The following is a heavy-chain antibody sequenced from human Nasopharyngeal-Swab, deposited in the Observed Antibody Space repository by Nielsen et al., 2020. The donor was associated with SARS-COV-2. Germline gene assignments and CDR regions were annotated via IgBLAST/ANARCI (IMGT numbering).Heavy chain of an antibody. D-gene: IGHD3-3*01. V-gene: IGHV4-34*01. J-gene: IGHJ6*02. CDR1: GGSFTTYY. CDR3: ARNPPGYYDFIHYGMDV. CDR2: INHSGST. Sequence: SQTLSLTCAVYGGSFTTYYWNWIRQSPGKGLEWIGEINHSGSTNYNPSLKSRVTISVDTSKNQFSLKLSSVTAADTAVYYCARNPPGYYDFIHYGMDVWGQGTTVTVSS.